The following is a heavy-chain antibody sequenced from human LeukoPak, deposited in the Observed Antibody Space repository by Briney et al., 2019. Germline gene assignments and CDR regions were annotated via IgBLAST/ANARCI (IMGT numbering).Heavy chain of an antibody. CDR1: GFTFSSYG. CDR3: AHQYQLLGSYYYYGMDV. Sequence: PGGSLRLSCAASGFTFSSYGMHWVRQAPGKGLEWVAFIRYDGSNKYYADSVKSRFTISRDNSKNTLYLQMNSLRAEDTAVYYCAHQYQLLGSYYYYGMDVWGQGTTVTVSS. V-gene: IGHV3-30*02. J-gene: IGHJ6*02. D-gene: IGHD2-2*01. CDR2: IRYDGSNK.